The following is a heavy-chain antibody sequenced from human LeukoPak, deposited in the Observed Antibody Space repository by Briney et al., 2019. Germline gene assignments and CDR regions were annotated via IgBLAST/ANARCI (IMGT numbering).Heavy chain of an antibody. D-gene: IGHD2-2*01. CDR2: ISYDGSNK. Sequence: GGSLRLSCAASGFTFSSYGMHWVRQAPGKGLEWVAVISYDGSNKYYADSVKGRFTTSRDNSKNTLYLQMISLRAEDTAVYYCAKDQGDILVVPAAAVYYGMDVWGQGTPFTVSS. V-gene: IGHV3-30*18. CDR3: AKDQGDILVVPAAAVYYGMDV. J-gene: IGHJ6*02. CDR1: GFTFSSYG.